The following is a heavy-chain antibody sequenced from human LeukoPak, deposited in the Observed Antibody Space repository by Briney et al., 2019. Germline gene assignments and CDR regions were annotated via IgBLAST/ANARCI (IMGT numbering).Heavy chain of an antibody. CDR1: GGSISSYY. Sequence: SETLSLTCTVSGGSISSYYWSWIRQPPGKGLEWIGYIYYSGSTNYNPSLKSRVTIPVDMTKNQSSLKLSSVTAADTAVYYRARGRRYYGSGTNNYYYYGMDVWGQGTTVTVSS. V-gene: IGHV4-59*12. CDR3: ARGRRYYGSGTNNYYYYGMDV. D-gene: IGHD3-10*01. CDR2: IYYSGST. J-gene: IGHJ6*02.